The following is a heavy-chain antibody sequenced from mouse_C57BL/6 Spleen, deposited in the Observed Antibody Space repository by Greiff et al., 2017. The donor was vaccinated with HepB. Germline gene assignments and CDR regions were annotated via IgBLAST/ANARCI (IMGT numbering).Heavy chain of an antibody. V-gene: IGHV1-55*01. Sequence: QVQLQQSGAELVKPGASVKMSCKASGYTFTSYWITWVKQRPGQGLEWIGDIYPGSGSTNYNEKFKSKATLTVDTSSSTAYMQLSSLTSEDSAVYYCARGGIYYDYDEEFGFAYWGQGTLVTVAA. D-gene: IGHD2-4*01. J-gene: IGHJ3*01. CDR3: ARGGIYYDYDEEFGFAY. CDR2: IYPGSGST. CDR1: GYTFTSYW.